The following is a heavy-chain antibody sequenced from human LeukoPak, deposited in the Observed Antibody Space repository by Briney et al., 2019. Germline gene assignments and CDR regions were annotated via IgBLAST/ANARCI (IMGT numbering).Heavy chain of an antibody. Sequence: PGGSLRLSCAASGFTVSSNSMTWVRQAPGKGPEWVSVIYIGGSTYYADSVKGRFTISRDNSKNTLYLQMNTLRAEDTAVYYCASGGVATAILGYWGQGTLVTVSS. V-gene: IGHV3-66*01. CDR2: IYIGGST. CDR3: ASGGVATAILGY. CDR1: GFTVSSNS. D-gene: IGHD2-21*02. J-gene: IGHJ4*02.